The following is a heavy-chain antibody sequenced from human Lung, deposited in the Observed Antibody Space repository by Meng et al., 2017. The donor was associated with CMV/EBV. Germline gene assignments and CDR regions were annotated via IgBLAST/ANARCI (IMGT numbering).Heavy chain of an antibody. Sequence: YTFTGYYLHWVRQAPGQGLEWMGWSNPNSGATNVAQKFQGRVTMTRDTSISTAYMELRRLTSDDTAVYYCARATENFVVEPPAILFDYWGQGTLVTVSS. CDR2: SNPNSGAT. J-gene: IGHJ4*02. CDR3: ARATENFVVEPPAILFDY. CDR1: YTFTGYY. V-gene: IGHV1-2*02. D-gene: IGHD2-2*02.